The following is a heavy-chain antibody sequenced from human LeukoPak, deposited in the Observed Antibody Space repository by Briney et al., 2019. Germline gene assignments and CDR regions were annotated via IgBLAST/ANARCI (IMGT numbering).Heavy chain of an antibody. D-gene: IGHD2-2*02. CDR3: AREVGYCSSTSCYTPRPDFDY. V-gene: IGHV1-69*04. CDR2: IIPILGIA. Sequence: GSSVKVSCKASGGTFSSYTISCVRQAPGQGLEWMGRIIPILGIANYAQKFQGRVTITADKSTSTAYMELSSLRSEDTAVYCCAREVGYCSSTSCYTPRPDFDYWGQGTLVTVSS. CDR1: GGTFSSYT. J-gene: IGHJ4*02.